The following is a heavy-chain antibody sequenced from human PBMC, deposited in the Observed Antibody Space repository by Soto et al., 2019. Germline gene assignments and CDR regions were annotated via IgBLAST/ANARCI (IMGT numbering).Heavy chain of an antibody. V-gene: IGHV3-30*18. Sequence: QVQLVESGGGAVQPGESLRLSCVASGFDFTYYAIHWVRQAPGKGLESVAVMSSDGSKIHHTDSVKGRFTISRDNSKNTLYLQMNSLRKEDTAVYFCAKDEGVGGTLGLFDYWGQGTLVFVSS. J-gene: IGHJ4*02. D-gene: IGHD1-26*01. CDR3: AKDEGVGGTLGLFDY. CDR2: MSSDGSKI. CDR1: GFDFTYYA.